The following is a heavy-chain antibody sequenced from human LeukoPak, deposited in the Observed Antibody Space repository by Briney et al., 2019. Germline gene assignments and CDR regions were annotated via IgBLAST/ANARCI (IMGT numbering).Heavy chain of an antibody. D-gene: IGHD2-2*01. CDR3: ARGVVVVPAAMDNWFDP. V-gene: IGHV1-2*02. J-gene: IGHJ5*02. CDR1: GYTFTGYY. CDR2: INPNSGGT. Sequence: SVKVSCKASGYTFTGYYMHWVRQAPGQGLEWMGWINPNSGGTHYAQKFQGRVTMTRDTSISTAYMELSRLRSDDTAVYYCARGVVVVPAAMDNWFDPWGQGTLVTVSS.